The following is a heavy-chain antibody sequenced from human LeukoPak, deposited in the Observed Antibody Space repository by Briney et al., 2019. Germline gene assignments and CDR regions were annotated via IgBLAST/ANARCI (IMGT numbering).Heavy chain of an antibody. D-gene: IGHD7-27*01. CDR2: IKQDGSEK. J-gene: IGHJ4*02. CDR3: ARDLNWETY. Sequence: HPGGSLRLSCAASGFTFSSYLMSWVRQAPGKGLEWVANIKQDGSEKYYVGSVKGRFTISRDNAKNSLYLQMNSLRAEGTAVYYCARDLNWETYWGQGTLVSVSS. CDR1: GFTFSSYL. V-gene: IGHV3-7*01.